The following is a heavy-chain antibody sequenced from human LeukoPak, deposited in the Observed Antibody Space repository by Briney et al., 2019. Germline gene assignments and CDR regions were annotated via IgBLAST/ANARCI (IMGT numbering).Heavy chain of an antibody. V-gene: IGHV3-23*01. J-gene: IGHJ5*02. Sequence: GGSLRLSCAASGFTFSSYAMSWVRQAPGKGLEWVSAISGSGGSTYYADSVKGRFTISRDNSKSTLYLQMNSLRAEDTAVYYCAKGRTSSGWTPWGQGTLVTVSS. D-gene: IGHD6-19*01. CDR1: GFTFSSYA. CDR2: ISGSGGST. CDR3: AKGRTSSGWTP.